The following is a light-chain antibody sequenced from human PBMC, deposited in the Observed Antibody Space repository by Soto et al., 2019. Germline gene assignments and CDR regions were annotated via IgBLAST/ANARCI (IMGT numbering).Light chain of an antibody. CDR2: AAS. CDR1: QGISNY. J-gene: IGKJ3*01. V-gene: IGKV1-27*01. CDR3: QRYNSVPRT. Sequence: DIQMTQSPSSLSASVGDRVSITCRASQGISNYLAWYQQKPGRVPKLLIYAASTLQSAVISRFSGSGSGTDFTLTISSLQPEDVATYYCQRYNSVPRTFGPGTKVDIK.